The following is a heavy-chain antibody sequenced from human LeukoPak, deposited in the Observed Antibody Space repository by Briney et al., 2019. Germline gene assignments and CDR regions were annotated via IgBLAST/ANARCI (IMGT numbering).Heavy chain of an antibody. CDR3: AKEKGVGATTAFDI. Sequence: GGSLRLSCAASGFTFDDYAMHWVRQAPGKGLEWVSGISWNSGSTGYADSVKGRFTISRDNAKNSLYLQMNSLRAEDTALYYCAKEKGVGATTAFDIWGQGTMVTVSS. CDR2: ISWNSGST. V-gene: IGHV3-9*01. D-gene: IGHD1-26*01. CDR1: GFTFDDYA. J-gene: IGHJ3*02.